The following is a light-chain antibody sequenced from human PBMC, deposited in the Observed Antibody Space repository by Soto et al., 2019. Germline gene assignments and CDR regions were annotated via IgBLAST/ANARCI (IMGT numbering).Light chain of an antibody. J-gene: IGKJ1*01. CDR3: QQYGLSPWT. CDR2: GAS. V-gene: IGKV3-20*01. Sequence: DIVLTQSPGTLSSSPGERATLSCRASQRISSSYLAWYKQRPGQAPRLLIYGASSRATGIPDRCSGSGPGTDFTLTISRLEPEDFAVYYCQQYGLSPWTFGQGTKVQI. CDR1: QRISSSY.